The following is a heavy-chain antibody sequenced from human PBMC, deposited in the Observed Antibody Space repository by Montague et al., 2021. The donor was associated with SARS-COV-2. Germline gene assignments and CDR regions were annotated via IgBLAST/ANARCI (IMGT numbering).Heavy chain of an antibody. D-gene: IGHD3-22*01. J-gene: IGHJ3*01. Sequence: SETLSLTCTVSGGSISSSGYYWGWIRQPPGKGLEWIGSIYYSGSTYYNPSLKSRVTISVDTSKNQFSLKLSSVTAADTAVYYCARSPTSYYNDSKAAPATPDAFDVWGQGTMVTVSS. CDR2: IYYSGST. CDR1: GGSISSSGYY. V-gene: IGHV4-39*01. CDR3: ARSPTSYYNDSKAAPATPDAFDV.